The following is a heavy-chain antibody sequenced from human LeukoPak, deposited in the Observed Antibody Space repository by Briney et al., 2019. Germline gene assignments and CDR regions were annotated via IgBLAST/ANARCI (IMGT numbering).Heavy chain of an antibody. CDR1: GFTFSSYS. V-gene: IGHV3-49*04. J-gene: IGHJ3*02. Sequence: GGSLRLSCAASGFTFSSYSMNWVRQAPGKGLEWVGFIRSKAYGGTTEYAASVKGRFTISRDDSKSIAYLQMNSLKTEDTAVYYCTRDVKWSYGGAFDIWGQGTMVTVSS. D-gene: IGHD1-26*01. CDR3: TRDVKWSYGGAFDI. CDR2: IRSKAYGGTT.